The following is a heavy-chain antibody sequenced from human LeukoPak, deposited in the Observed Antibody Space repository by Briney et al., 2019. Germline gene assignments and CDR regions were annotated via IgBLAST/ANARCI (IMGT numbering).Heavy chain of an antibody. V-gene: IGHV3-66*01. CDR1: GFTVSSNY. CDR2: IYSGGST. D-gene: IGHD3-3*01. Sequence: GGSLRLSCAASGFTVSSNYMSWVRQAPGKGLEWVSVIYSGGSTYYADSVKGRFTISRDNSKNTLYLQMNSLRAEDTAVYYCARRNLGYDFDYWGQGTLVTVSS. CDR3: ARRNLGYDFDY. J-gene: IGHJ4*02.